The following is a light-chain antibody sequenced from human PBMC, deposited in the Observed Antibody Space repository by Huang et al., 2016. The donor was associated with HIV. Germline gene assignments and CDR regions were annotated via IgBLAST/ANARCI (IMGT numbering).Light chain of an antibody. CDR1: QSVSSSY. J-gene: IGKJ2*01. Sequence: EIVLTQFPGTLSLSPGERATVSCGASQSVSSSYLAWYQQKPGQAPTRLIYGASNRATDIPDRFSGSGSGTDFTLTISRLEPEDFAVCYCQQYGSSPYTFGQGTKLEIK. CDR2: GAS. V-gene: IGKV3-20*01. CDR3: QQYGSSPYT.